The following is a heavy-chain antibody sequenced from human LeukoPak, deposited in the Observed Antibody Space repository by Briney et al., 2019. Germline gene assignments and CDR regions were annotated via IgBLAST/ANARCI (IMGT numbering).Heavy chain of an antibody. CDR2: INHSGGT. CDR3: ARGNHCGGDCYWFGWFDP. Sequence: PSETLSLTCTVSGASISSYYWNWIRQPPGKGLEWIGEINHSGGTNYNPSLKSRVTISVDTSKNQFSLKLSSVTAADTAVYYCARGNHCGGDCYWFGWFDPWGQGTLVTVSS. J-gene: IGHJ5*02. D-gene: IGHD2-21*02. CDR1: GASISSYY. V-gene: IGHV4-34*01.